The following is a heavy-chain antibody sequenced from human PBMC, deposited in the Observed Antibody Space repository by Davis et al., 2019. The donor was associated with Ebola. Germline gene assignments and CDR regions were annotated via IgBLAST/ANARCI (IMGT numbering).Heavy chain of an antibody. CDR2: IYYSGST. J-gene: IGHJ4*02. D-gene: IGHD3-3*01. V-gene: IGHV4-39*01. Sequence: MPSETLSLTCTVSGGSISSSSYYWGWIRQPPGKGLEWIGSIYYSGSTYYNPSLKSRVTISVDTSKNQFSLKLSSVTAADTAVYYCARRTFDFWSGYFDYWGQGTLVTVSS. CDR3: ARRTFDFWSGYFDY. CDR1: GGSISSSSYY.